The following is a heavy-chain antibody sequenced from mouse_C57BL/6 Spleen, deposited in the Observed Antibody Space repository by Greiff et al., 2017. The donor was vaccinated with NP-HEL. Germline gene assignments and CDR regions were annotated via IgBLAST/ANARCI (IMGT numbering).Heavy chain of an antibody. J-gene: IGHJ3*01. CDR3: ARGETGTGFAY. D-gene: IGHD4-1*01. V-gene: IGHV1-69*01. Sequence: VQVVESGAELVMPGASVKLSCKASGYTFTSYWMHWVKQRPGQGLEWIGEIDPSDSYTNYNQKFKGKSTLTVDKSSSTAYMQLSSLTSEDSAVYYCARGETGTGFAYWGQGTLVTVSA. CDR2: IDPSDSYT. CDR1: GYTFTSYW.